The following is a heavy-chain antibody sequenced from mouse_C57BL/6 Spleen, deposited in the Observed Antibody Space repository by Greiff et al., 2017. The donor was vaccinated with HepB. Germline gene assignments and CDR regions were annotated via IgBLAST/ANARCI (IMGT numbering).Heavy chain of an antibody. V-gene: IGHV1-54*01. CDR1: GYAFTNYL. CDR2: INPGSGGT. D-gene: IGHD1-1*01. CDR3: ARGGEFFGSSLFGY. Sequence: QVQLKESGAELVRPGTSVKVSCKASGYAFTNYLIEWVKQRPGQGLEWIGVINPGSGGTNYNEKFKGKATLTADKSSSTAYMQLSSLTSEDSAVYFFARGGEFFGSSLFGYWGQGALVNGSA. J-gene: IGHJ3*01.